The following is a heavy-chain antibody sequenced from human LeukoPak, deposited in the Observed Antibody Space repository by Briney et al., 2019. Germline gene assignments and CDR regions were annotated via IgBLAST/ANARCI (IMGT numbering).Heavy chain of an antibody. CDR3: ARDHDWGVDY. D-gene: IGHD7-27*01. J-gene: IGHJ4*02. Sequence: ASVTVSCKASGFTFTDHYTHWVRQAPGQGLEWMGWINGKRGDTNYAQNFQDRVTMTRDTSTSTVYMELSRLTVDDTAVYYCARDHDWGVDYWGQGTLVTVSS. CDR1: GFTFTDHY. V-gene: IGHV1-2*02. CDR2: INGKRGDT.